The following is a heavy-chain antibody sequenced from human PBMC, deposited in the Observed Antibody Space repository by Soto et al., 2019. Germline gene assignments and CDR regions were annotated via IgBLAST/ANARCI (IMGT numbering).Heavy chain of an antibody. CDR1: GYTFTSYD. J-gene: IGHJ5*02. Sequence: QVHLVQSGAEVRKPGASVKVSCKASGYTFTSYDINWVRQATGQGLEWMGWLNPNSGNTAYAQKFQGRVTMTRNTSISTAHMELSSLRSEDTAVYYCVRERTRGFDPWGQGTLVTVSS. V-gene: IGHV1-8*01. CDR2: LNPNSGNT. CDR3: VRERTRGFDP.